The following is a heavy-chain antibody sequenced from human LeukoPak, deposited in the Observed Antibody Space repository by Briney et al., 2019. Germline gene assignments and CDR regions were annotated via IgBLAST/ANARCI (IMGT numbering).Heavy chain of an antibody. D-gene: IGHD3-10*01. CDR1: GGSISSSSYY. V-gene: IGHV4-39*01. J-gene: IGHJ6*02. Sequence: SETLSLTCTDSGGSISSSSYYWGWIRQPPGKGLEWIGSIYYSGSTYYNPSLKSRVTISVDTSKNQFSLKLSSVTAADTAVYYCARRSRDAMVPIYYYYGMDVWGQGTTVTVSS. CDR3: ARRSRDAMVPIYYYYGMDV. CDR2: IYYSGST.